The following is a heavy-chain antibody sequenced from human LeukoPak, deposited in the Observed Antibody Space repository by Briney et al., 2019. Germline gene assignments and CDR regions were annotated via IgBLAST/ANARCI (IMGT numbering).Heavy chain of an antibody. CDR3: ARAGYSTYYYYYMDV. D-gene: IGHD6-13*01. CDR1: GYTFTGYY. Sequence: AASVKVSCKASGYTFTGYYMHWVRQAPGQGLEWMGWINPNSGGTNYAQKFQGRVTMTRDTSISTAYMELSRLRSDDTAVYYCARAGYSTYYYYYMDVWGKGTTVTISS. J-gene: IGHJ6*03. CDR2: INPNSGGT. V-gene: IGHV1-2*02.